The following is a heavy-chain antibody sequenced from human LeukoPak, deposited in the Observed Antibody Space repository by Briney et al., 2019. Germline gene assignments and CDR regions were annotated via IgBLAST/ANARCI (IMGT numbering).Heavy chain of an antibody. Sequence: SETLSLTCTVSGGSISSYYWSWIRQPAGKGLEWIGRIYTSGSTNYNPSLKSGVTMSVDTSKNQFSLKLSSVTAADTAVYYCARVSGTTGTTNWFGPWGQGTLVTVSS. J-gene: IGHJ5*02. CDR1: GGSISSYY. CDR2: IYTSGST. CDR3: ARVSGTTGTTNWFGP. D-gene: IGHD1-1*01. V-gene: IGHV4-4*07.